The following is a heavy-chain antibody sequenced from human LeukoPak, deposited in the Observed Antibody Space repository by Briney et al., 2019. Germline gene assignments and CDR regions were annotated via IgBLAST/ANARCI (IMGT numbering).Heavy chain of an antibody. CDR1: GFTFSSYS. D-gene: IGHD3-22*01. J-gene: IGHJ3*01. CDR2: ISSSSSYI. CDR3: ARNSGADYYYDSSGYYYF. Sequence: GGSLRLSCAASGFTFSSYSMNWVRQAPGKGLEWVSSISSSSSYIYYADSLKVRFTISRDNAKNSLYLQMNSLRAEDTAVYYCARNSGADYYYDSSGYYYFWGQGTMATVSS. V-gene: IGHV3-21*01.